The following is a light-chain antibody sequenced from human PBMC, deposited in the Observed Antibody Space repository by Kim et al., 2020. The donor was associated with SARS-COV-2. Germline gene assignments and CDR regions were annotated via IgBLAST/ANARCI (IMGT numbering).Light chain of an antibody. J-gene: IGLJ3*02. V-gene: IGLV3-1*01. CDR3: QAWDSSTTWV. Sequence: VAPGQTASITCSGDKLGDKYACWYQQKPGQSPVLVIYQDSKRPSGIPERFSGSNSGNTATLTISGTQAMDEADYYCQAWDSSTTWVFGGGTQLTVL. CDR2: QDS. CDR1: KLGDKY.